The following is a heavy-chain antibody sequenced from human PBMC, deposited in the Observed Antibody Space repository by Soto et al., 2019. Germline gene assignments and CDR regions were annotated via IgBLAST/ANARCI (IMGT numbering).Heavy chain of an antibody. J-gene: IGHJ5*02. CDR1: GGSISSGDYY. CDR2: IYYSGST. V-gene: IGHV4-30-4*01. D-gene: IGHD6-6*01. CDR3: ARERPDGARLDP. Sequence: SETLSLTCTVSGGSISSGDYYWSWIRQPPGKGLEWIGYIYYSGSTYYSPSLKSRVTISVDTSKNQFSLKLSSVTAADTAVYYCARERPDGARLDPWGQGTLVTVPQ.